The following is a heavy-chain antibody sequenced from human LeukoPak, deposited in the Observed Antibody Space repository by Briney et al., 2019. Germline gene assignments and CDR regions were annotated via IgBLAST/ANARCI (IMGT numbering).Heavy chain of an antibody. V-gene: IGHV3-66*02. J-gene: IGHJ4*02. CDR3: ARGQVVGVQGDF. D-gene: IGHD1-26*01. CDR2: MYSHGSS. Sequence: GGSLRLSCTVSGFTVGNNYMSWVRQAPGKGLEWVALMYSHGSSHYADSVRGRFTISRDSSKNTVYLQMNSLTAEDTAVYYCARGQVVGVQGDFWGQGTLVTVSS. CDR1: GFTVGNNY.